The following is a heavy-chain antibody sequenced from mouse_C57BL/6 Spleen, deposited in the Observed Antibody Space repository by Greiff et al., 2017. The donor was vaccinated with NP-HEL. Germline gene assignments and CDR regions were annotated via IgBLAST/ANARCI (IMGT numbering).Heavy chain of an antibody. J-gene: IGHJ3*01. CDR3: ARENYDFHGGFAY. Sequence: VQLQQSGAELVKPGASVKMSCKASGYTFTSYWITWVKQRPGQGLEWIGDIYPGSGSTNYNEKFKSKATLTVDTSSSTAYMQLSSLTSEDSAVYYCARENYDFHGGFAYWGQGTLVTVSA. V-gene: IGHV1-55*01. D-gene: IGHD2-4*01. CDR1: GYTFTSYW. CDR2: IYPGSGST.